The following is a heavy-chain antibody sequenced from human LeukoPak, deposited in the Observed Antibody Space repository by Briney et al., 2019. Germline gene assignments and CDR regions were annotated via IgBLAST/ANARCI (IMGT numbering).Heavy chain of an antibody. CDR2: MNPNSGNT. J-gene: IGHJ3*02. D-gene: IGHD2-21*02. V-gene: IGHV1-8*01. CDR1: GYTFTSYD. Sequence: ASVKVSCKASGYTFTSYDINWVRQATGQGLEWMGWMNPNSGNTGYAQKFQGRVTMTRNTSISTAYMELSSLRSEDTAVYYCARSKRMTAIPADAFDIWGQGIMVTVSS. CDR3: ARSKRMTAIPADAFDI.